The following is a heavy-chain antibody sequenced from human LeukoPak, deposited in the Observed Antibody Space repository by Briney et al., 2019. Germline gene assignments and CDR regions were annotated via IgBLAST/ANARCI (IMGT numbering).Heavy chain of an antibody. J-gene: IGHJ5*02. CDR1: GDSISSGFYY. Sequence: SQTLSLTCTVSGDSISSGFYYWSWIRQPAGKGLEWIGRSYTSGRTNYNPSLKSRVTISVDTSKNQFSLKLSSVTAADTAVYYCARSGYSHGYYTNWFDPWGQGTLVTVSS. CDR3: ARSGYSHGYYTNWFDP. CDR2: SYTSGRT. D-gene: IGHD5-18*01. V-gene: IGHV4-61*02.